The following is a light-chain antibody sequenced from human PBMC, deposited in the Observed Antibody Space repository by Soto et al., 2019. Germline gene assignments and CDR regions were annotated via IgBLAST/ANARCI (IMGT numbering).Light chain of an antibody. V-gene: IGKV1-5*01. J-gene: IGKJ1*01. CDR3: QQYNSYSRT. Sequence: DIQMTQSPSTLSHPEETKSPSISRPSKVIVAGLAWYQQKPGKAPKLLIYDASTLESGVPSRFSGSGSGTEFSLTISSLQPDDFATYYCQQYNSYSRTFGQGTKVEIK. CDR2: DAS. CDR1: KVIVAG.